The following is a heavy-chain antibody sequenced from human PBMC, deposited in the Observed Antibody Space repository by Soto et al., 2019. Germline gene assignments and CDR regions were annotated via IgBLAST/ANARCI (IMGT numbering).Heavy chain of an antibody. D-gene: IGHD1-7*01. CDR3: AKVWNSSTYYYYYYGMDV. CDR1: GFTFSSYG. CDR2: ISYDGSNK. J-gene: IGHJ6*02. V-gene: IGHV3-30*18. Sequence: QLGGSLRLSCSASGFTFSSYGMHWVRQAPGKGLEWVAVISYDGSNKYYADSVKGRFTISRDNSKNTLYLQMNSLRAEDTAVYYCAKVWNSSTYYYYYYGMDVWGQGTTVTVYS.